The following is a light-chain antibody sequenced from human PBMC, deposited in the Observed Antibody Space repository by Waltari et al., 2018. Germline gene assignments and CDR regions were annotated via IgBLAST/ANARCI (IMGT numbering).Light chain of an antibody. Sequence: TQSPGTLSLSPGGRATLSCRASQNIGNYLAWYQQKPGQAPRLLIYGASSRAAGIPDRFSGSGSGADFSLTISRLEPEDFAVYYCQHHVRLPATFGQGTKV. CDR3: QHHVRLPAT. V-gene: IGKV3-20*01. J-gene: IGKJ1*01. CDR2: GAS. CDR1: QNIGNY.